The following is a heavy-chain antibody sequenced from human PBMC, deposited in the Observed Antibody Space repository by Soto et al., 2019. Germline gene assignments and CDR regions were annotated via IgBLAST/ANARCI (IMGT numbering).Heavy chain of an antibody. Sequence: PSETLSLTCTVSGGSISSADYYWSWVRQPPGKGLEWIGYIYYSGSTFFNPSLKSRVTISKDTSRNQFSLRLNSVTAADTAVYYCARAIVVTISGMDVWGQGTTVTVSS. CDR2: IYYSGST. D-gene: IGHD5-12*01. CDR3: ARAIVVTISGMDV. CDR1: GGSISSADYY. J-gene: IGHJ6*02. V-gene: IGHV4-30-4*01.